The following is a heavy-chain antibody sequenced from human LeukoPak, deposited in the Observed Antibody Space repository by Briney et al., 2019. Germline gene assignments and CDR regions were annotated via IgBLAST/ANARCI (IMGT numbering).Heavy chain of an antibody. CDR3: AKGSYYSYGYFHY. CDR2: ISASGGST. Sequence: GGSLRLSCAASGFTFSSFAMNWVRQAPEKGLEWVAAISASGGSTYYAGSVKGRFTISRDNTQDALYVQVNSLGAEDTAVYYCAKGSYYSYGYFHYWGQGALVTVSS. V-gene: IGHV3-23*01. J-gene: IGHJ4*02. D-gene: IGHD5-18*01. CDR1: GFTFSSFA.